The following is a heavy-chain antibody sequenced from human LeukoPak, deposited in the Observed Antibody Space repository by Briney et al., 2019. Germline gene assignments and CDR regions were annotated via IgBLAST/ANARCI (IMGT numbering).Heavy chain of an antibody. J-gene: IGHJ4*02. CDR1: GGSISSSSYY. CDR2: IYYSGST. V-gene: IGHV4-39*01. Sequence: SETLSLTCTVSGGSISSSSYYWGWIRQPPGKRLEWIGSIYYSGSTYYNPSLKSRVTISVDTSKNQFSLKLSSVTAADTAVYYCARHLVATTLYPARPLPQFDYWGQGTLVTVSS. CDR3: ARHLVATTLYPARPLPQFDY. D-gene: IGHD5-12*01.